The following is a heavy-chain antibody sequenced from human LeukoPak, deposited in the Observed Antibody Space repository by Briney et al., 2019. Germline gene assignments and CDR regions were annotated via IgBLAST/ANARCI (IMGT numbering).Heavy chain of an antibody. CDR1: GYTFNSYY. V-gene: IGHV1-46*02. Sequence: WASVKVSCKASGYTFNSYYMHWVRQAPGQGLEWMGIIYPSGGSTGYAQKLQGRVTMTTDTSTRTAYMELRSLRSGDTAVYYCARGLEWLTRRHTWFDPWGQGTLVTVSS. D-gene: IGHD3-3*01. CDR2: IYPSGGST. J-gene: IGHJ5*02. CDR3: ARGLEWLTRRHTWFDP.